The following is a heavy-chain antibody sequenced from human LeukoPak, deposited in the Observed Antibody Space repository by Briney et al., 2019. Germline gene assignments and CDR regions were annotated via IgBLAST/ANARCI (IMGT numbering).Heavy chain of an antibody. D-gene: IGHD6-13*01. V-gene: IGHV3-74*01. CDR2: IKSDGSFT. J-gene: IGHJ5*02. Sequence: PGGSLRLSCAASGFDFSSYGMHWVRQAPGKGLVWVSRIKSDGSFTTYADSVKGRFTISRDNAKNTLYLQMSSLRGEDTGVYYCARENSSSWYVGNWFDPWGQGTLVTVSS. CDR1: GFDFSSYG. CDR3: ARENSSSWYVGNWFDP.